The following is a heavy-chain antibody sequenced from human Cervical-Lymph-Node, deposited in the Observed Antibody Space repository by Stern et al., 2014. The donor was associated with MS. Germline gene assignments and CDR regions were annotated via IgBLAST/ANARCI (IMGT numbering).Heavy chain of an antibody. CDR3: AREHHGGNFAA. D-gene: IGHD4-23*01. CDR1: GATFSTNG. V-gene: IGHV1-69*01. Sequence: VQLVESGAEVKKPGSSVKVSCKVSGATFSTNGISWVRQGPGQGLAWMGSTVPIFERSNYAQRFRGRVTITADESTSTSYMELTSLRSDDTGVYYCAREHHGGNFAAWGQGTLVTVSS. J-gene: IGHJ5*02. CDR2: TVPIFERS.